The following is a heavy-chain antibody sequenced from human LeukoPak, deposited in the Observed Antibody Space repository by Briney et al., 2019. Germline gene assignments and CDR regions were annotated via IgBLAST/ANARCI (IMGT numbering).Heavy chain of an antibody. CDR3: ARIGYSGYVPIDY. V-gene: IGHV4-39*01. CDR1: GGSISSSSYY. Sequence: SETLSLTCTVSGGSISSSSYYWGWIRQPPGKGLEWIGSIYYSGSTYYNPSLKSRVTISVDTSKNQFSLKLSSATAADTAVYYCARIGYSGYVPIDYWGQGTLVTVSS. D-gene: IGHD5-12*01. J-gene: IGHJ4*02. CDR2: IYYSGST.